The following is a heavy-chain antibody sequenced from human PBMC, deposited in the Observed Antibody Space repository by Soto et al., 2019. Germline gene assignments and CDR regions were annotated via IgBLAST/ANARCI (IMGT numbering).Heavy chain of an antibody. D-gene: IGHD6-13*01. J-gene: IGHJ4*02. V-gene: IGHV3-21*01. Sequence: EVQLVESGGGLAKPGGSLRLSCAASGFTFSSYSMNWVRQAPGKGLEWVSSISSSSSYIYYADSVKGRFTISRDNAKNSLYLQMNSLRAEDTAVYYCAREGYTPTSEQQLVRWISLPVDYWGQGTLVTVSS. CDR1: GFTFSSYS. CDR3: AREGYTPTSEQQLVRWISLPVDY. CDR2: ISSSSSYI.